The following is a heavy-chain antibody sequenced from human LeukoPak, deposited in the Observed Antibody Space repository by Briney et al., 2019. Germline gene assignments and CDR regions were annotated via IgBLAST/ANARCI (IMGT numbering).Heavy chain of an antibody. D-gene: IGHD4-17*01. Sequence: GGSLRLSCAASGFTFSGFSMNWVRQAPGKGLEWVSYISSSGSTIYYADSVRGRFTISRDNAKNSLYLQMNSLRAEDTAVYYCARDSVYGDYGMDVWGQGTTVTVSS. CDR3: ARDSVYGDYGMDV. V-gene: IGHV3-48*04. J-gene: IGHJ6*02. CDR2: ISSSGSTI. CDR1: GFTFSGFS.